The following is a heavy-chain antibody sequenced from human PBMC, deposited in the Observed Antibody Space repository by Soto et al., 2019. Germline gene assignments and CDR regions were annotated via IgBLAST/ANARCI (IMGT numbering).Heavy chain of an antibody. V-gene: IGHV1-69*12. D-gene: IGHD5-18*01. Sequence: QVQLVQSGAEVKKPESSVKVSCKAPGGTFSTYAISWVRQAPEQGLEWMGGIIPMFGTANYAQRFQDRVTITADESTNTVYMERSSLRSEDTAVYFCASGIQLWLRRINNGYSGWGQGTLVTVSS. CDR1: GGTFSTYA. J-gene: IGHJ4*02. CDR3: ASGIQLWLRRINNGYSG. CDR2: IIPMFGTA.